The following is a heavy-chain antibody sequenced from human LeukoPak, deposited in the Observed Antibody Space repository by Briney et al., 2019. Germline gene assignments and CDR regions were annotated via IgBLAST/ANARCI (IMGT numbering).Heavy chain of an antibody. CDR1: GFTFSSYA. D-gene: IGHD2-2*01. V-gene: IGHV3-23*01. CDR2: ISGGGGST. Sequence: GGSLRLSCAASGFTFSSYAMSWVRQAPGKGLEWVSAISGGGGSTYYADSVKGRFTISRDNSKNTLYLQMNSLRAEDTAVYYCAKGYCSSTGCYFHYYGMDVWGQGTTVTVSS. J-gene: IGHJ6*02. CDR3: AKGYCSSTGCYFHYYGMDV.